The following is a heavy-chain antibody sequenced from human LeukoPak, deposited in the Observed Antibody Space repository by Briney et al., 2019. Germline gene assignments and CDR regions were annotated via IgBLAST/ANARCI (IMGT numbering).Heavy chain of an antibody. J-gene: IGHJ4*02. CDR2: INHSGST. CDR1: GGSFSGYY. D-gene: IGHD3-10*01. V-gene: IGHV4-34*01. CDR3: AGKRLYYYGSGSYFRDY. Sequence: PSETLSLTCAVYGGSFSGYYWSWIRQPPGKGLEWIGEINHSGSTNYNPSLKSRVTISVDTSKNQFSLKLSSVTAADTAVYYCAGKRLYYYGSGSYFRDYWGQGTLVTVSS.